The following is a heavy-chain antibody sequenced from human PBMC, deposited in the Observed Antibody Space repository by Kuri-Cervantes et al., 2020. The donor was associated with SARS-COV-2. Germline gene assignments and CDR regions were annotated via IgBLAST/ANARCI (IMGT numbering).Heavy chain of an antibody. CDR2: IYHSGVT. J-gene: IGHJ4*02. CDR1: GYSITTGYN. Sequence: SETLSLTCSVFGYSITTGYNWGWVRQPPGKGLEWIGSIYHSGVTHYSPSLKSRVTISVDTSKNQFSLKLSSVTAADTAVYYCARVGARYYFDYWGQGTLVTVSS. CDR3: ARVGARYYFDY. V-gene: IGHV4-38-2*02. D-gene: IGHD1-26*01.